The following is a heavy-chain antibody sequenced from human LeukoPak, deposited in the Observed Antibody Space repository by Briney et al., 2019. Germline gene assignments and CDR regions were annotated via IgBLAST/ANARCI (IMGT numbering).Heavy chain of an antibody. J-gene: IGHJ4*02. V-gene: IGHV4-59*01. D-gene: IGHD6-19*01. Sequence: SETLSLTCTVSGGSISSYYWSWIRQPPGKGLEWIGYIYYSGSTNYNPSLKSRVTISVDTSKNQFSLKLSSVTAADTAVYYCARVRSSGWGKGFDYWGQGTLVTVSS. CDR1: GGSISSYY. CDR3: ARVRSSGWGKGFDY. CDR2: IYYSGST.